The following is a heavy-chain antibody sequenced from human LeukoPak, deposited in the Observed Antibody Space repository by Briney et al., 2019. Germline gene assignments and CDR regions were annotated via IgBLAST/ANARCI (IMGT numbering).Heavy chain of an antibody. D-gene: IGHD6-19*01. CDR1: GGSISSYY. CDR3: ARSGTGWYATDF. Sequence: SETLSLTCTVSGGSISSYYWSWIRQPAGKGLEWIGRIYTSGSTNYNPSLKSRVTISLDPSKNQFSLKLSSVTAADTAFYYCARSGTGWYATDFWGQGTLVTVSS. V-gene: IGHV4-4*07. CDR2: IYTSGST. J-gene: IGHJ4*02.